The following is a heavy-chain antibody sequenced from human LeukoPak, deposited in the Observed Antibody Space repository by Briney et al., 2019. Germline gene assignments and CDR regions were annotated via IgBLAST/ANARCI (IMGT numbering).Heavy chain of an antibody. J-gene: IGHJ5*02. CDR1: GGTFSSYA. D-gene: IGHD4-17*01. V-gene: IGHV1-69*13. CDR3: ASNYDYGDYGRFDP. CDR2: IIPIFGTA. Sequence: ASVKVSCKASGGTFSSYAISWVRQAPGQGLEWMGGIIPIFGTANYAQKFQGRVTITADESTSTAYMELSSLRSEDTAVYYCASNYDYGDYGRFDPWGQGTLVTVSS.